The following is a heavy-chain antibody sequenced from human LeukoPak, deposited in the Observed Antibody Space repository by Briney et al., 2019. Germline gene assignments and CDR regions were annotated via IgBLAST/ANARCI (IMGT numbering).Heavy chain of an antibody. V-gene: IGHV4-38-2*02. CDR1: GYSITTSSY. D-gene: IGHD6-13*01. J-gene: IGHJ4*02. Sequence: PSETLSLTCTVSGYSITTSSYWGWIRQPPGKGLEWIGILYHSGITYYNPSLQSRVTMSVDTSKNQLSLKLSSVTAADTAVYYCARGSQQLVNFDDWGQGTLVTVSS. CDR2: LYHSGIT. CDR3: ARGSQQLVNFDD.